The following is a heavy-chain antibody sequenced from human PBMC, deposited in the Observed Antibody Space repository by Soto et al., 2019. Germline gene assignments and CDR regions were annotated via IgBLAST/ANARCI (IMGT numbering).Heavy chain of an antibody. CDR3: AKDSSSYYDRTGYYPFDF. D-gene: IGHD3-22*01. CDR1: GFTFSSHT. V-gene: IGHV3-23*01. CDR2: ISGSTGST. Sequence: GGSLRLSCAASGFTFSSHTMNWVSQAPGKGLEWVSSISGSTGSTYYADSVRGQFTISRDDSKDTLYLQMNSLGVEDTALYYCAKDSSSYYDRTGYYPFDFWGQGALVTVSS. J-gene: IGHJ4*02.